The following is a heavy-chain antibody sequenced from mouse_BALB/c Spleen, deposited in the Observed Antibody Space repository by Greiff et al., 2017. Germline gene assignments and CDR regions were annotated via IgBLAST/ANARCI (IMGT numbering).Heavy chain of an antibody. J-gene: IGHJ1*01. Sequence: EVKLMESGGGLVQPGGSRKLSCAASGFTFSSFGMHWVRQAPEKGLEWVAYISSGSSTIYYADTVKGRFTISRDNPKNTLFLQMTSLRSEDTAMYYCARGLRRLRPYWYFDVWGAGTTVTVSS. CDR1: GFTFSSFG. CDR3: ARGLRRLRPYWYFDV. CDR2: ISSGSSTI. V-gene: IGHV5-17*02. D-gene: IGHD1-2*01.